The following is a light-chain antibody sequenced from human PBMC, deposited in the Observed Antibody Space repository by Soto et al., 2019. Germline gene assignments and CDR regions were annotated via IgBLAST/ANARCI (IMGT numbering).Light chain of an antibody. V-gene: IGKV3-11*01. Sequence: EVLLTQSPATLSFTPGESATLSCRASQPINTYLGWYQQKSGQSPRLLIYDASNMAADIPARFSASGFGTDFTLTISSLKPEDFGTYYCHHRSNWPPEDTFGQGTKLEI. CDR3: HHRSNWPPEDT. CDR1: QPINTY. J-gene: IGKJ2*01. CDR2: DAS.